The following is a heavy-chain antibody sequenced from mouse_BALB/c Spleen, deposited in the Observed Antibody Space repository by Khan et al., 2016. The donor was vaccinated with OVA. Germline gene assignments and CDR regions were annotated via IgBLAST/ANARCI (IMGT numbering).Heavy chain of an antibody. Sequence: VQLQQSGPELVKPGASVKMSCKATGYSFTNYIIHWVKQEPGQGLEWIGYINPHNDGAKYNEKFKGKATLTSDKSSSTAYMELSGLTSEDSAVXCCARDYGRSFWFAYWGQGTLVTVSA. D-gene: IGHD1-1*01. J-gene: IGHJ3*01. CDR1: GYSFTNYI. CDR2: INPHNDGA. CDR3: ARDYGRSFWFAY. V-gene: IGHV1S136*01.